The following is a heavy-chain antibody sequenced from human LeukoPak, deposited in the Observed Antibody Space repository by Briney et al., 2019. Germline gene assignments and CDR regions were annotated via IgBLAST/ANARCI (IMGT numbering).Heavy chain of an antibody. CDR1: GFTFSDYY. D-gene: IGHD6-13*01. CDR3: ARLSSSWFSSHYYYMDV. V-gene: IGHV3-7*01. CDR2: IKQDGSEK. Sequence: GGSLRLSCAASGFTFSDYYMSWIRQAPGKGLEWVANIKQDGSEKYYVDSVKGRFTISRDNAKNSLYLQMNSLRAEDTAVYYCARLSSSWFSSHYYYMDVWGKGTTVTVSS. J-gene: IGHJ6*03.